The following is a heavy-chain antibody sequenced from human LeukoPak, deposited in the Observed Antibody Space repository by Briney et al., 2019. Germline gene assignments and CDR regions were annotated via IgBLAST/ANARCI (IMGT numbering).Heavy chain of an antibody. Sequence: SEILSLTCTVSGYSISSGYYWGWIRQPPGKGLEWIGRINHSGSTNYNPSLKSRVTISVDTSKNQFSLKLSSVTAADTAVYYCTRRRVAVAGRGHYYYMDVWGKGTTVTISS. CDR2: INHSGST. CDR3: TRRRVAVAGRGHYYYMDV. D-gene: IGHD6-19*01. J-gene: IGHJ6*03. V-gene: IGHV4-38-2*02. CDR1: GYSISSGYY.